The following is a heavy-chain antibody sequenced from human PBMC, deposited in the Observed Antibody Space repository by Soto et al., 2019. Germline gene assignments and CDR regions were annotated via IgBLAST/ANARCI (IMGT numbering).Heavy chain of an antibody. J-gene: IGHJ4*01. CDR2: IYYSGST. D-gene: IGHD3-9*01. CDR3: SRGSAPSFYILTGYPDY. V-gene: IGHV4-31*11. CDR1: GGSISSGGYS. Sequence: SETLSLTCAVSGGSISSGGYSWSWIRQPPGKGLEWIGYIYYSGSTYYNPSLKSRVTISVDTSKNQFSLKLSSVTAADTAVYYCSRGSAPSFYILTGYPDYWGHGTLVTVSS.